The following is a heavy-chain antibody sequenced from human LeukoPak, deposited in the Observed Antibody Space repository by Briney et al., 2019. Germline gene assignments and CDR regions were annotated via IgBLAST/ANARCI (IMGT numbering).Heavy chain of an antibody. CDR2: IYYSGST. D-gene: IGHD3-3*01. Sequence: PSETLSLTCTVSGGSVNSATYYWSWIRQPPGKGLEWIGYIYYSGSTNYNPSLKSRLIMSVDLPENHISLKLTSVTAADTAVYYCAREGGFYRPLDYSGQGTLVTVSS. J-gene: IGHJ4*02. V-gene: IGHV4-61*03. CDR3: AREGGFYRPLDY. CDR1: GGSVNSATYY.